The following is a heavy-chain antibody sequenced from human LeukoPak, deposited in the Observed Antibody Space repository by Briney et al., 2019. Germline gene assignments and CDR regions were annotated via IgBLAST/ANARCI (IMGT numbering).Heavy chain of an antibody. CDR2: FDPDDGET. Sequence: ASVKVSCKVSGYTLTELSMHWVRQAHGKGLELMGGFDPDDGETIYGQKFQGRVNMSEDTSIDTAYMELSSLRSEDTAVYYCASYCYDSSGYFRDFDYWGQGTLVTVSS. V-gene: IGHV1-24*01. CDR1: GYTLTELS. D-gene: IGHD3-22*01. CDR3: ASYCYDSSGYFRDFDY. J-gene: IGHJ4*02.